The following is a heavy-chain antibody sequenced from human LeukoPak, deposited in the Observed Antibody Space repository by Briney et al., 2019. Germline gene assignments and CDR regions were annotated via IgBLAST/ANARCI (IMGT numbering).Heavy chain of an antibody. CDR2: IYYSGST. J-gene: IGHJ4*02. CDR1: GGSISSYY. D-gene: IGHD6-6*01. Sequence: SETLSLTCTVSGGSISSYYWSWIRQPPGKGLEWIGYIYYSGSTNYNPSLKSRVTISVDTSKNPFSPKLSSVTAADTAVYYCARDLSNIAALWGQGTLVTVSS. V-gene: IGHV4-59*12. CDR3: ARDLSNIAAL.